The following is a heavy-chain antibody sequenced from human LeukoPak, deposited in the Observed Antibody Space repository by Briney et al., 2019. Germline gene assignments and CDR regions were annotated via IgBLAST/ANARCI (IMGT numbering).Heavy chain of an antibody. D-gene: IGHD2-2*02. CDR3: ARGSNYCSSISCHMND. V-gene: IGHV3-30*02. CDR1: GFTFSSYG. J-gene: IGHJ4*02. Sequence: PGGSLRLSCAASGFTFSSYGMDWVRQAPGKGLEWVTFTRHDGNHDSYADSVKGRFNISRDNSKNTLYLQMNSLRAEDTAVYYCARGSNYCSSISCHMNDWGQGTLVTVSS. CDR2: TRHDGNHD.